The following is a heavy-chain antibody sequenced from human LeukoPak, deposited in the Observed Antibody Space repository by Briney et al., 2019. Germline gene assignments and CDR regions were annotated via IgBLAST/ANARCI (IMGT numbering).Heavy chain of an antibody. J-gene: IGHJ4*02. D-gene: IGHD3-10*01. CDR1: GYTFTSYD. CDR3: AFALLWFGESAFDY. Sequence: ASVKVSCKASGYTFTSYDINWVRQATGQGLEWMGWMNPNSGNTGYAQKFQGRVTMTSHTSMSTAYMELSSLRSEYTAVYYCAFALLWFGESAFDYWGQGTLVTVSS. CDR2: MNPNSGNT. V-gene: IGHV1-8*01.